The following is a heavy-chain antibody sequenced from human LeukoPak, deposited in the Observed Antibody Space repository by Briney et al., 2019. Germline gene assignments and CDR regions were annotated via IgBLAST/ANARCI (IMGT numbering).Heavy chain of an antibody. CDR2: IYHSGST. Sequence: SETLSLTCAVSGYSISSGYYWGWIRQPPGKGLEWIGSIYHSGSTYYNPSLKSRVTISVDTSKNQFSLKLSSVTAADTAVYYCARIDITMVRGAAKAGMDVWGKGTTVTVSS. CDR1: GYSISSGYY. D-gene: IGHD3-10*01. V-gene: IGHV4-38-2*01. CDR3: ARIDITMVRGAAKAGMDV. J-gene: IGHJ6*04.